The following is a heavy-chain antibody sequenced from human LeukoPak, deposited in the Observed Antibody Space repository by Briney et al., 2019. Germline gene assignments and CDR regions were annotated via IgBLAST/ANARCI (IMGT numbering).Heavy chain of an antibody. Sequence: SETLSLTCTVSGASVTDYYWRWLRQSPGKGLEWISYIHQSGNSDYNHSLRSRVTTSLDTSKNQFSLNLISVTAADTAVYYCTRGHWGLQSWSQGTLVTVSS. CDR3: TRGHWGLQS. V-gene: IGHV4-59*02. CDR1: GASVTDYY. J-gene: IGHJ5*02. CDR2: IHQSGNS. D-gene: IGHD7-27*01.